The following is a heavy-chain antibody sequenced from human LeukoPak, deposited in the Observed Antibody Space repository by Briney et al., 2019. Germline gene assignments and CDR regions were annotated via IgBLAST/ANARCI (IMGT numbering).Heavy chain of an antibody. D-gene: IGHD4-17*01. CDR3: AKDGYGDYGEDAFDI. J-gene: IGHJ3*02. CDR1: GFTFSSYA. V-gene: IGHV3-23*01. CDR2: ISGSGGST. Sequence: GGSLRLSCAASGFTFSSYAMSWVRQAPGKGLEWVSAISGSGGSTYYADSVKGRFTISRDNSKNTLYLQMNSLRAEDTAVYYRAKDGYGDYGEDAFDIWGQGTMVTVSS.